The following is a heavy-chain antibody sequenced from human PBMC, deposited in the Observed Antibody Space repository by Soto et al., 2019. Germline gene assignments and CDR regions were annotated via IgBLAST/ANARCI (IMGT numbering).Heavy chain of an antibody. Sequence: GGSLRRCWAASGFTVDYYVMHWVRQAPGKGLEWVSGISWNSGSIGYADSVKGRFTISRDNAKNTLYLQMNSLRAEDTAVYYCARDTLELLYYFDYWGQGTLVTVSS. CDR3: ARDTLELLYYFDY. D-gene: IGHD1-7*01. J-gene: IGHJ4*02. CDR1: GFTVDYYV. CDR2: ISWNSGSI. V-gene: IGHV3-9*01.